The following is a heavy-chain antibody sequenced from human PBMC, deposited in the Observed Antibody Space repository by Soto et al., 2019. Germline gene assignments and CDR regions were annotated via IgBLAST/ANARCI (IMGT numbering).Heavy chain of an antibody. CDR3: AKRAYGADVDY. Sequence: EVQLLESGGGLVQPGGSLRLSCAASGFTFSSYAMSWVRQAPGKGLEWVSVISGSGDSKYYADSVKGRFTISRDNSKNTRYLQLNSLRVEVTAVYYYAKRAYGADVDYWGQGTLVTVSS. J-gene: IGHJ4*02. V-gene: IGHV3-23*01. CDR1: GFTFSSYA. D-gene: IGHD3-10*01. CDR2: ISGSGDSK.